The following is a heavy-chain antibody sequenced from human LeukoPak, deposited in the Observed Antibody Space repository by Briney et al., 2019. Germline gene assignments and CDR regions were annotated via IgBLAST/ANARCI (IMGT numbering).Heavy chain of an antibody. CDR1: GYTFTSYG. Sequence: ASVKVSCKASGYTFTSYGISWVRQAPGQGLEWMGWISAYSGNTNYAQKLQGRVTMTTDTSTSTAYMELRSLRSDDTAVYYCARMYYDFWSGYYISYYYYYMDVWGKGTTVTVSS. J-gene: IGHJ6*03. CDR2: ISAYSGNT. CDR3: ARMYYDFWSGYYISYYYYYMDV. V-gene: IGHV1-18*01. D-gene: IGHD3-3*01.